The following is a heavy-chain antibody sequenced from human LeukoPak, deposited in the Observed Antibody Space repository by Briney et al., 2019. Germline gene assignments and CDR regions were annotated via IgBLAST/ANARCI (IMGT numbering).Heavy chain of an antibody. CDR2: IYYNGST. Sequence: SETLSLTCTVSGGSIIPYYWSWIRQPPGKGLEWIGYIYYNGSTLYNPSLRTRVTISLNTSKSQFFLEVTSVTATDTAVYFCSGGFRFSSWGPGTLVTVSS. CDR3: SGGFRFSS. D-gene: IGHD3-3*01. V-gene: IGHV4-59*01. J-gene: IGHJ5*02. CDR1: GGSIIPYY.